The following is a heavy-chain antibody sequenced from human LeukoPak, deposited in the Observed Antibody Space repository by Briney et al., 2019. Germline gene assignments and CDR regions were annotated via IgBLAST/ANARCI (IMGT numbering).Heavy chain of an antibody. V-gene: IGHV3-48*03. D-gene: IGHD1-26*01. J-gene: IGHJ4*02. CDR2: ISSSGSTI. CDR1: GFTFSSYE. CDR3: ARVSGGSYGLL. Sequence: GGSLRLSCAASGFTFSSYEMNWVRQAPGKGLEWVSYISSSGSTIYYADSVKGRFTISRDNAKNSLYLQMNSLRAEDTAVYYCARVSGGSYGLLWGRGTLVTVSS.